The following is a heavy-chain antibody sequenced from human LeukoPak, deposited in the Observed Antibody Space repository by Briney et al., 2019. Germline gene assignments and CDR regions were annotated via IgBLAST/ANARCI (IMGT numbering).Heavy chain of an antibody. CDR3: ARDLSVTPDAFDI. D-gene: IGHD2-21*02. V-gene: IGHV3-30-3*01. J-gene: IGHJ3*02. Sequence: GGSLRLSCAASGFTFSDYYMSWIRQAPGKGLEWVAVISYDGSNKYYAGSVKGRFTISRDNSKNTLYLQMNSLRAEDTAVYYCARDLSVTPDAFDIWGQGTMVTVSS. CDR1: GFTFSDYY. CDR2: ISYDGSNK.